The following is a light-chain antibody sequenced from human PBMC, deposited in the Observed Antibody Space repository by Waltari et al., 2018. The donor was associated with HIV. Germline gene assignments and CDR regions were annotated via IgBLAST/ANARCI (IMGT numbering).Light chain of an antibody. CDR1: SSDVGGYNY. CDR3: SSYTSSSTRV. CDR2: EVS. V-gene: IGLV2-14*01. J-gene: IGLJ3*02. Sequence: QSALTQPASVSWSPGQSITISCTGTSSDVGGYNYVSWYQQHPGKAPKLMIYEVSNRPSGVSNRFSGSKSGNTASLTISGLQAEDEADYYCSSYTSSSTRVFGGGTNLTVL.